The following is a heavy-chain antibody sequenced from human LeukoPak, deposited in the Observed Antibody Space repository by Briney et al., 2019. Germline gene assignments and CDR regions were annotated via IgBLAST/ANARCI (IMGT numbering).Heavy chain of an antibody. V-gene: IGHV3-33*01. Sequence: PGGSLRLSCAASGFTFSSYGMHWVRQAPGKGLEWVAVIWYDGSNKYYADSVKGRLTISRDNSKNTLYLQMNSLRAEDTAVYYCARDRIAAAGNFLAYWGQGTLVTVSS. J-gene: IGHJ4*02. CDR1: GFTFSSYG. CDR2: IWYDGSNK. D-gene: IGHD6-13*01. CDR3: ARDRIAAAGNFLAY.